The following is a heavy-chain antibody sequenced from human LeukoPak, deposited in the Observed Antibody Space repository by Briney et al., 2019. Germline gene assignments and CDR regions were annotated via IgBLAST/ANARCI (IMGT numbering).Heavy chain of an antibody. Sequence: GGSLRLSCAASGFTFTSYGTHWIRQAPGKGLEWVAFIRYDGTNKYYADSVKGRFTISRDNSKNTLSLQMNSLRVEDTAVYYCAKDLHYYGSGYGGDYWGQGTLVTVSS. J-gene: IGHJ4*02. D-gene: IGHD3-10*01. CDR2: IRYDGTNK. CDR3: AKDLHYYGSGYGGDY. V-gene: IGHV3-30*02. CDR1: GFTFTSYG.